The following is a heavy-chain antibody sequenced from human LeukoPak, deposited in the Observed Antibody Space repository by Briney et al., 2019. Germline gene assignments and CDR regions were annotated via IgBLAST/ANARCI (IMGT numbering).Heavy chain of an antibody. CDR3: AKISPLDYGGKPWALDI. J-gene: IGHJ3*02. CDR2: IDPSGGGT. V-gene: IGHV3-23*01. CDR1: GFTFSSYA. D-gene: IGHD4-23*01. Sequence: PGGSLRLSCAASGFTFSSYAMSWVSQTPGKGLEWVSGIDPSGGGTYYADFVKGRFAISRDNSKNTLYLQMNSLRADDTAAYYCAKISPLDYGGKPWALDIWGQGTMVTVSS.